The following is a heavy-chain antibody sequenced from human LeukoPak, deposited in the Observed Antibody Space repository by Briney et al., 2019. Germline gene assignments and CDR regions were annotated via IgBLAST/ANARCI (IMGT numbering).Heavy chain of an antibody. V-gene: IGHV4-4*07. Sequence: PSETLSLTCTVSGGSISSYYWSWIRQPAGKGLEWIGRINTSGSTNYNPFPKSRVTTSADTSTNQTSLTLSSVTSAASDAYSRARYSIGWYRFDYWGQGTLVTVSS. D-gene: IGHD6-19*01. CDR3: ARYSIGWYRFDY. J-gene: IGHJ4*02. CDR1: GGSISSYY. CDR2: INTSGST.